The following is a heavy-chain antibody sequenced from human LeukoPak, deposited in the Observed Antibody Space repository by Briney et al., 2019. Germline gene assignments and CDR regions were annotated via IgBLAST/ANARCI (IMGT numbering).Heavy chain of an antibody. J-gene: IGHJ4*02. Sequence: ASGKVSCKTSGYKFKTFGISWVRQAPGQGLEWMGWIRADKGKTDYAQKFQDRVTLTIDTSTSTAYMELRSLTSDDTATYYCARDRSNSDFWGQGTLVTVS. D-gene: IGHD4-11*01. V-gene: IGHV1-18*01. CDR3: ARDRSNSDF. CDR2: IRADKGKT. CDR1: GYKFKTFG.